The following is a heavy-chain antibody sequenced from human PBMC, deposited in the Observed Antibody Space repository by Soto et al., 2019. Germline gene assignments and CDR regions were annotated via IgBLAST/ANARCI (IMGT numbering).Heavy chain of an antibody. CDR3: ATERRKGRFLEWLLFFDY. J-gene: IGHJ4*02. CDR1: GFTFSSYA. Sequence: SGGSLRLSCAASGFTFSSYAMSWVRQAPGKGLEWVSAISGSGGSTYYADSVKGRFTISRDNSKNTLYLQMNSLRAEDTAVYYCATERRKGRFLEWLLFFDYWGQGTLVTVSS. CDR2: ISGSGGST. V-gene: IGHV3-23*01. D-gene: IGHD3-3*01.